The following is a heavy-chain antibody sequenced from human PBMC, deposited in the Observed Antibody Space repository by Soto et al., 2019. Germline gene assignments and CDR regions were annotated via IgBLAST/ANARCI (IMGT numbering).Heavy chain of an antibody. CDR2: IYYSGST. D-gene: IGHD6-13*01. J-gene: IGHJ6*02. Sequence: RSETLSLTCTVSGGSISSSSYYWGWIRQPPGKGLEWIGSIYYSGSTYYNPSLKSRVTISVDTSKNQFSLKLSSVTAADTAVYYCDGAAAVPNTYGMDVWGQGTTVTVSS. V-gene: IGHV4-39*01. CDR1: GGSISSSSYY. CDR3: DGAAAVPNTYGMDV.